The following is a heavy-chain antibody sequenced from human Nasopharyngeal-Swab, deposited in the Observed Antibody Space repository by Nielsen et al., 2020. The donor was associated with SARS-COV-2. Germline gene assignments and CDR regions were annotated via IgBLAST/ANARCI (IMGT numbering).Heavy chain of an antibody. J-gene: IGHJ6*03. D-gene: IGHD6-6*01. V-gene: IGHV4-59*12. CDR3: ARGGGSSLYYYYYYYMDV. Sequence: SETLSLTCTVSGGSISSYYWSWIRQPPGKGLEWIGYIYYSGSTNNNPSLRSRVTISVDTSKNQFSLKLSSVTAADTAVYYCARGGGSSLYYYYYYYMDVWGKGTTVTVSS. CDR1: GGSISSYY. CDR2: IYYSGST.